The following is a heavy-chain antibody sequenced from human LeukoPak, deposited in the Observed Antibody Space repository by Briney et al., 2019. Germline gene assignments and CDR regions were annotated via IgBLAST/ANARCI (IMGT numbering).Heavy chain of an antibody. CDR2: IYYSGST. Sequence: SETLSLTCAVYGGSISSSSYYWGWIRQPPGKGLEWIGSIYYSGSTYYNPSLKSRVTISVDTSKNQFSLKLSSVTAADTAVYYCARDTDGYNEWYFDLWGRGTLVTVSS. CDR3: ARDTDGYNEWYFDL. D-gene: IGHD5-24*01. V-gene: IGHV4-39*07. J-gene: IGHJ2*01. CDR1: GGSISSSSYY.